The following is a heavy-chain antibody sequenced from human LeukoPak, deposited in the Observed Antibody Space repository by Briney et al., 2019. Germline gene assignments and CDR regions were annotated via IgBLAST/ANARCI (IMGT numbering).Heavy chain of an antibody. J-gene: IGHJ4*02. V-gene: IGHV1-69*05. D-gene: IGHD2-15*01. CDR3: ARPARSCSGGGCHTLYFDY. CDR2: IIPIFGTA. CDR1: GGTFSSYA. Sequence: SVKVSCKASGGTFSSYAISWVRQAPGQGLEWMGRIIPIFGTANYAQKFQGRVTITTDESTSTAYMELSSLRSEDTAVYYCARPARSCSGGGCHTLYFDYWGQGTLVTVSS.